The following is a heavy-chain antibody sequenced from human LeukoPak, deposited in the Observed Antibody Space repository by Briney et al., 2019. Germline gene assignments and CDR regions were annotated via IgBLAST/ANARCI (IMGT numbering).Heavy chain of an antibody. D-gene: IGHD2-21*01. Sequence: SETLSLTCTVSGGSINNGNSYWGWIRQPPGKGLEWVGSIYYTGSIFYNPSLKSRLTISLDTSKNQISLKLSSVTAADTAVYYCARDKPKRLLVGIDYWGQGILVTVSS. CDR3: ARDKPKRLLVGIDY. CDR1: GGSINNGNSY. V-gene: IGHV4-39*07. CDR2: IYYTGSI. J-gene: IGHJ4*02.